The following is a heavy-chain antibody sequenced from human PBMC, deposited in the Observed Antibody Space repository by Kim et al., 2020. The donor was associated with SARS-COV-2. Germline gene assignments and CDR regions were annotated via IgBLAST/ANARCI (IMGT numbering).Heavy chain of an antibody. Sequence: DSVKGRFTISRDNSKNTLYLQMNSLRAEDTAVYYWASMTAGYCSGGSCSTWGQGTLVTVSS. D-gene: IGHD2-15*01. J-gene: IGHJ5*02. CDR3: ASMTAGYCSGGSCST. V-gene: IGHV3-30*01.